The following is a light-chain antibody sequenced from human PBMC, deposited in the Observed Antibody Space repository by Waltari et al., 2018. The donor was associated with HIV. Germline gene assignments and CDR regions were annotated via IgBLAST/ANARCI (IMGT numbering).Light chain of an antibody. V-gene: IGKV3-11*01. CDR3: QQRSTWPST. Sequence: ENVLTQFPATLSLSPGERATLSCRASQSVGNFLVWYQQKPGQAPRLLIYEASNRAAGIPARFSGSGSGTDFTLTISRLEPEDFAVYYCQQRSTWPSTFVQGTKVEIK. CDR1: QSVGNF. J-gene: IGKJ1*01. CDR2: EAS.